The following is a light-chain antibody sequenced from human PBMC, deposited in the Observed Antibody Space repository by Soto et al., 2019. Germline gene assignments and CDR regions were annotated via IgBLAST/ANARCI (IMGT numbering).Light chain of an antibody. J-gene: IGKJ1*01. CDR2: GAS. CDR3: QQYGTSPRT. CDR1: QSVSSN. Sequence: EMVMTQAAATLSVSQGERATLSCRASQSVSSNLAWYQQKPGQAPRLLIYGASNRAPGIPDRFSGSGSEADFTLTINRLEPEDFAVYYCQQYGTSPRTFGQGTKVDIK. V-gene: IGKV3-20*01.